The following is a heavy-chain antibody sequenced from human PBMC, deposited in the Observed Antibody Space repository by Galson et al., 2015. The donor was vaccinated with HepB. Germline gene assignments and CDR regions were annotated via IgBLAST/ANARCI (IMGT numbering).Heavy chain of an antibody. CDR2: IGWNSGSI. J-gene: IGHJ4*02. V-gene: IGHV3-9*01. Sequence: SLRLSCAASGFTFDDYAMHWVRRAPGKGLEWVSGIGWNSGSIGYADSVKGRFTISRDNAKNSLYLQMNSLRAEDTALYYCAKGLHSGRDWGQGTLVTVSS. D-gene: IGHD1-26*01. CDR1: GFTFDDYA. CDR3: AKGLHSGRD.